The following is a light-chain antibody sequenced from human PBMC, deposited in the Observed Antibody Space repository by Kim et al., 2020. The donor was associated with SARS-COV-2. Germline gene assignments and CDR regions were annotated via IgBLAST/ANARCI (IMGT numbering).Light chain of an antibody. CDR2: GNT. J-gene: IGLJ3*02. Sequence: QSVLTQPPSVSGAPGQRVTISCSGSRSNIGTYDVHWYQHVPGTVPKLLIHGNTNRPSGVPDRFSGSKSGTSASLAITGLQADDEADYYCQSYDASVSVWVFGGGTQLTVL. CDR3: QSYDASVSVWV. CDR1: RSNIGTYD. V-gene: IGLV1-40*01.